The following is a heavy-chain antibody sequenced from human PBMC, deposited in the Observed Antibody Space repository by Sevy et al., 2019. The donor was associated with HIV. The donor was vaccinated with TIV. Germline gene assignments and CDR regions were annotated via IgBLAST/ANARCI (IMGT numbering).Heavy chain of an antibody. Sequence: ASVKVSCKASGYTFTGYYMHWVRQAPGQGLEWMGWINPNSGGTNYAQKFQGRVTMTRDTSISTAYMELSRLRSDDTAVYYCAREVGYCSGGSCYSGSWFGPWGQGTLVTVSS. J-gene: IGHJ5*02. CDR2: INPNSGGT. CDR3: AREVGYCSGGSCYSGSWFGP. V-gene: IGHV1-2*02. D-gene: IGHD2-15*01. CDR1: GYTFTGYY.